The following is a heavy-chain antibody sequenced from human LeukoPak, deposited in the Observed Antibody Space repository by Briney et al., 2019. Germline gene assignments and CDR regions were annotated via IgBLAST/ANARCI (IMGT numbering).Heavy chain of an antibody. D-gene: IGHD4-17*01. V-gene: IGHV3-23*01. CDR2: ISGSGGST. Sequence: PGGSLRLSCAASGFTFSSYAMSWVRQAPGKGLEWVSAISGSGGSTYYADSVKGRFTISRDSSKNTLYLQMNSLRAEDTAVYYCAKESTVTTRSSYGYWGQGTLVTVSS. J-gene: IGHJ4*02. CDR3: AKESTVTTRSSYGY. CDR1: GFTFSSYA.